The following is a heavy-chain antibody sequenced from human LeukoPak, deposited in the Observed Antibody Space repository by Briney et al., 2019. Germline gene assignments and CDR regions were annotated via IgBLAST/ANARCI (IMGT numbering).Heavy chain of an antibody. D-gene: IGHD5-24*01. J-gene: IGHJ4*02. CDR3: ARDKRGDGYGDFDY. CDR2: IYYSGST. V-gene: IGHV4-59*01. Sequence: SETLSLTCTVSGGSISSYYWSWIRQPPGKGLEWIGDIYYSGSTNYNPSLKRRVTMSVDTSKNQFSLRLSSVTAADTAVYYCARDKRGDGYGDFDYWSQGTLVTVSS. CDR1: GGSISSYY.